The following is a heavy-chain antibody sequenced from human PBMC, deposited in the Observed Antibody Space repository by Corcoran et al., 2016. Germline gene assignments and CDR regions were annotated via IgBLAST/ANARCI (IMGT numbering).Heavy chain of an antibody. J-gene: IGHJ6*02. Sequence: QVQLVESGGGVVQPGRSLRLSCAASGFTFSSYGMHWVRQAPGKGLEWVAVIWYDGSNKYYADSVKGRFTISRDNSKNTLYLQMNSLRAEDRAVYYCARRQQLVLGYYYYYGMDVWGQGTTVTVSS. CDR1: GFTFSSYG. V-gene: IGHV3-33*01. CDR3: ARRQQLVLGYYYYYGMDV. CDR2: IWYDGSNK. D-gene: IGHD6-13*01.